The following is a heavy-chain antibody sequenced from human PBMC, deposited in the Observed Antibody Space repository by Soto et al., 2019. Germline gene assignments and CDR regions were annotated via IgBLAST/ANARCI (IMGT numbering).Heavy chain of an antibody. CDR3: AGAAEPRYCSSTSCKRKTYYYYMDV. V-gene: IGHV1-8*01. CDR1: GYPFTSYD. Sequence: GASLKLSCKASGYPFTSYDINWVRQATGQGLEWMGWMNPNSGNTGYAQKFQGRVTMTRNTSISTAYMELSSLRSEDTAVYYCAGAAEPRYCSSTSCKRKTYYYYMDVWGKGTTVTVSS. J-gene: IGHJ6*03. CDR2: MNPNSGNT. D-gene: IGHD2-2*01.